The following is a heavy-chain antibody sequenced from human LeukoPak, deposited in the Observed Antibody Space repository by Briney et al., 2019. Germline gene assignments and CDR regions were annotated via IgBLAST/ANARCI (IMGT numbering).Heavy chain of an antibody. V-gene: IGHV1-69*06. CDR1: GGTFSSYA. CDR2: IIPIFGTA. Sequence: SVKVSCKASGGTFSSYAISWVRQAPGQGLEWMGGIIPIFGTANYAQKFQGRVTITADKSTSTAYMELSSLRSEDTAVYYCARTGAYGSGSYSIMGTFDYWGQGTLVTASP. D-gene: IGHD3-10*01. J-gene: IGHJ4*02. CDR3: ARTGAYGSGSYSIMGTFDY.